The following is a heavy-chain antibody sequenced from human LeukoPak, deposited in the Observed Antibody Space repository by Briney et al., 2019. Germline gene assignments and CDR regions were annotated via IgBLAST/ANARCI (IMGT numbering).Heavy chain of an antibody. CDR3: AKAGSSGWYFIDY. V-gene: IGHV3-23*01. Sequence: GGSLRLSCAASGFAFSSYAMSWVRQAPGKGLEWVSAISGSGGSTYYADSVKGRFTISRDNSKNTLYLQMNSLRAEDTAVYYCAKAGSSGWYFIDYWGQGTLVTVSS. D-gene: IGHD6-19*01. J-gene: IGHJ4*02. CDR1: GFAFSSYA. CDR2: ISGSGGST.